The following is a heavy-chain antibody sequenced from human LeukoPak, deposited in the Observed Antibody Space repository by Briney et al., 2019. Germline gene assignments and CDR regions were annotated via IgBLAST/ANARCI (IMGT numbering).Heavy chain of an antibody. J-gene: IGHJ4*02. CDR1: GFTFSNYS. V-gene: IGHV3-21*04. D-gene: IGHD3-10*01. CDR3: ARESGLWFGDLHGFDY. CDR2: ISSSSSYI. Sequence: GGSLRLSCAASGFTFSNYSMNWVRQAPGKGLEWVSSISSSSSYIYYADSVKGRFAISRDNAKNSLYLQMNSLRAEDTAVYYCARESGLWFGDLHGFDYWGQGTPVTVSS.